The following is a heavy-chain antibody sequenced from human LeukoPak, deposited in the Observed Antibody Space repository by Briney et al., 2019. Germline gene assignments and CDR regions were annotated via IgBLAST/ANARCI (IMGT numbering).Heavy chain of an antibody. V-gene: IGHV1-46*01. J-gene: IGHJ4*02. Sequence: GASVKVSCEASGYTFTSYYMHWVRQAPGQGLEWMGIINPSGGSTSHAQKFQGRVTMTRDNAKNSLYLQMNSLRAEDTAVYYCARVGNWNPRAYYFDYWGQGTLVTVSS. CDR3: ARVGNWNPRAYYFDY. CDR1: GYTFTSYY. D-gene: IGHD1-20*01. CDR2: INPSGGST.